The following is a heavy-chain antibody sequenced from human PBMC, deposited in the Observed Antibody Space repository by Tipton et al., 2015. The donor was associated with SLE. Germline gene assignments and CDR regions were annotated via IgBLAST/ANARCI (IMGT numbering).Heavy chain of an antibody. Sequence: TLSLTCTVSGGSMNVGVLYWAWIRQPPGKGLEWIGSIYYTGTTTYYNSFLKSRVTMSVDTSKNQFSLRLTSVIAADTAVYYCARLHGYSYGLNWFDPWGQGTLISVSS. D-gene: IGHD5-18*01. CDR3: ARLHGYSYGLNWFDP. CDR1: GGSMNVGVLY. J-gene: IGHJ5*02. CDR2: IYYTGTTT. V-gene: IGHV4-39*07.